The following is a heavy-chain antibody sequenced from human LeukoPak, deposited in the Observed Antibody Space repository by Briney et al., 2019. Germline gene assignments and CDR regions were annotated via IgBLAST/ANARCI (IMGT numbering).Heavy chain of an antibody. J-gene: IGHJ4*02. CDR2: IRSKAYGGTT. D-gene: IGHD4-17*01. CDR3: TTSDYGDFL. V-gene: IGHV3-49*04. CDR1: GFTFCDYA. Sequence: PGRSLRLSCTASGFTFCDYAMSWVRQAPGKGLEWVGFIRSKAYGGTTEYAASVKGRFTISRDDSKSIAYLQMNSLKTEDTAVYYCTTSDYGDFLWGQGTLVTVSS.